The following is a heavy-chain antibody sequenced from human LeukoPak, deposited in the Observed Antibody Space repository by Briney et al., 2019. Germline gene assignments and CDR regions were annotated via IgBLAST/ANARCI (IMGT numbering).Heavy chain of an antibody. CDR3: AKDAATYYYDSSGYYYPPFFDY. CDR1: GFTFDDYG. J-gene: IGHJ4*02. V-gene: IGHV3-20*04. Sequence: GGSLRLSCAASGFTFDDYGMNWVRQAPGKGLEWVSGINWNGGNTGYADSVKGRFTISRDNSKNTLYLQMNSLRAEDTAVYYCAKDAATYYYDSSGYYYPPFFDYWGQGTLVTVSS. CDR2: INWNGGNT. D-gene: IGHD3-22*01.